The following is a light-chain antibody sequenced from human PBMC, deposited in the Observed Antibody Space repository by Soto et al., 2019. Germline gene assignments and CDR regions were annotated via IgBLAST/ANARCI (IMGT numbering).Light chain of an antibody. V-gene: IGKV1-9*01. Sequence: IVLTQSPSSLSSSVGDIFTITCRSSQGIDTSLAWYQQKPWKAPKLLIYAASNFQSGVPSRFSGSGSGTHFTLTISSLQPEDFATYYCQQLHGYPITFGQGTRLEIK. J-gene: IGKJ5*01. CDR2: AAS. CDR1: QGIDTS. CDR3: QQLHGYPIT.